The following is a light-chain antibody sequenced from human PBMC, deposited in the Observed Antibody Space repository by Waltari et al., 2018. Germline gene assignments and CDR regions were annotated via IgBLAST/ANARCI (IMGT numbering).Light chain of an antibody. CDR2: RGE. CDR1: SSNIGNNL. V-gene: IGLV1-44*01. CDR3: AAWDDSMHGHWV. Sequence: QSVLTQPPSASGTPGQRVTISCSGSSSNIGNNLVNWYQQVPGKVPKLVIYRGEQGPSWVPDRFSGSKSGTSASLAINGLQSEDEADYYCAAWDDSMHGHWVFGGGTKVTVL. J-gene: IGLJ3*02.